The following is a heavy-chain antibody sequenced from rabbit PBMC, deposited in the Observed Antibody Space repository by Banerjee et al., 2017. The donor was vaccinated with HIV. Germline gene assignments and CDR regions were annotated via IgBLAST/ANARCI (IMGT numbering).Heavy chain of an antibody. V-gene: IGHV1S40*01. CDR2: IFGGSSGTT. CDR1: GFSFSSSYY. Sequence: QSLEESGGDLVKPGGSLTLTCKASGFSFSSSYYMCWVRQAPGKGLEWIACIFGGSSGTTIYASWAKGRFTITKTSSTTVDLKMTSLTAADTATYFCASHTGTTYWNLWGPGTLVTVS. CDR3: ASHTGTTYWNL. D-gene: IGHD8-1*01. J-gene: IGHJ4*01.